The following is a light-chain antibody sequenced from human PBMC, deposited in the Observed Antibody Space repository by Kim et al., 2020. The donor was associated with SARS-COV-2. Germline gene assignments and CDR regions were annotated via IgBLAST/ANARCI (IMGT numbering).Light chain of an antibody. CDR1: QNINRY. Sequence: ASGGDRVTITCRASQNINRYLNWYQQKPGKVPKLMISTAATLQTGVPSRFSGSGSGTDFTLTINSLQPEDFATYYCQQTYRSPPTFGQGTKLEI. CDR3: QQTYRSPPT. CDR2: TAA. V-gene: IGKV1-39*01. J-gene: IGKJ2*01.